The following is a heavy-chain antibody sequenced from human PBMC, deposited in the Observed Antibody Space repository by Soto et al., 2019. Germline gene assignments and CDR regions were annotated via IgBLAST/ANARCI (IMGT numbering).Heavy chain of an antibody. V-gene: IGHV4-34*01. CDR3: ARGSAGRGYYYSGMDV. CDR2: INHSGGT. J-gene: IGHJ6*02. CDR1: GGSFSGHF. Sequence: SETLSLTCTVYGGSFSGHFGSWVRQPPGKGLEWIGEINHSGGTNYNPSLKSRVTISVDTSQNQFSLKVNSVTAADTAVYYCARGSAGRGYYYSGMDVWGQGTTVTVPS.